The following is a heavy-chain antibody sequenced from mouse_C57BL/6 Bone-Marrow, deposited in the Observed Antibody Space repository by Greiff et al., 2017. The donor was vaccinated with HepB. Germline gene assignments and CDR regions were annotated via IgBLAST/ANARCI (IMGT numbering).Heavy chain of an antibody. V-gene: IGHV1-15*01. CDR1: GYTFTDYE. D-gene: IGHD2-5*01. Sequence: QVQLQQSGAELVRPGASVTLSCKASGYTFTDYEMHWVKQTPVHGLEWIGAIYPETGGTAYNQKFKGKAILTADKSSSTAYMELRSLTSEDSAVYDCTRDYSIFDYWGQGTTLTVSS. CDR2: IYPETGGT. J-gene: IGHJ2*01. CDR3: TRDYSIFDY.